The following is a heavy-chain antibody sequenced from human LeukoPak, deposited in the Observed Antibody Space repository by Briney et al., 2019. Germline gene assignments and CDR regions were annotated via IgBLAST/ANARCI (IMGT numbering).Heavy chain of an antibody. V-gene: IGHV4-59*01. Sequence: SETLSLTCTVSGGSLNTYYWSWIRQPPGKGLAWIGYIYYSGSTNYNPSLKSRVTISVDTSKNQFSLKLSSVTAADTAVYYCARHCGGDCFPSLDHWGQGTLVTVSS. J-gene: IGHJ4*02. CDR2: IYYSGST. CDR3: ARHCGGDCFPSLDH. CDR1: GGSLNTYY. D-gene: IGHD2-21*02.